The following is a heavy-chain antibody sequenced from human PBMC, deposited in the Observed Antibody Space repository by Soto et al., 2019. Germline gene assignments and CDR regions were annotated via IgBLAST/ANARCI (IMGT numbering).Heavy chain of an antibody. D-gene: IGHD3-22*01. Sequence: SSLNDIGKASGSTIGTFSMDWVPLTTRQGLEWMGGIIPLFGTAKYAQNFQGRITITADESTNTAYMELRSLRSQDTAVYYCARGVHYDSSGSYYFYWGQGTLVTVSS. CDR2: IIPLFGTA. V-gene: IGHV1-69*13. J-gene: IGHJ4*02. CDR3: ARGVHYDSSGSYYFY. CDR1: GSTIGTFS.